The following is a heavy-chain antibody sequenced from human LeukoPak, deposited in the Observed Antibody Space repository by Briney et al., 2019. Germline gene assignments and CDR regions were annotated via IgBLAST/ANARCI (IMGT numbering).Heavy chain of an antibody. D-gene: IGHD6-19*01. V-gene: IGHV4-39*01. CDR3: ARPDSSGWYGYDY. CDR1: GGSISSSSYY. CDR2: IYYSGST. J-gene: IGHJ4*02. Sequence: KASETLSLTCTVSGGSISSSSYYWGWIRQPPGKGLEWIGSIYYSGSTYYNPSLKSRVTISVDTSKNQFSLKLNSVTAADTAVYYCARPDSSGWYGYDYWGQGTLVTVSS.